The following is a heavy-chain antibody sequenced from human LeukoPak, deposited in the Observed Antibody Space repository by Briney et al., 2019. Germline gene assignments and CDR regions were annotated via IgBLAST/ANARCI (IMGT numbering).Heavy chain of an antibody. V-gene: IGHV1-2*02. CDR1: GYTFTDYY. Sequence: ASVKVSCKASGYTFTDYYMHWVRQAPGQGLEWMGWINPKSGGTNYVQKFQGRVTMTRDTSISTAYMELSRLRSDDTAVYYCARDLGIAVAGRGARYFDYWGQGTLVTVSS. CDR3: ARDLGIAVAGRGARYFDY. CDR2: INPKSGGT. J-gene: IGHJ4*02. D-gene: IGHD6-19*01.